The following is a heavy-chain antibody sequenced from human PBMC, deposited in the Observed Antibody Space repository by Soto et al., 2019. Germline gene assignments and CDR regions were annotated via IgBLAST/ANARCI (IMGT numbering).Heavy chain of an antibody. CDR1: GFTFSSYA. Sequence: GGSLRLSCAASGFTFSSYAMHWVRQAPGKGLEWVAVISYDGSNKYYADSVKGRFTISRDNSKNTLYLQMTSLRAEDTAVYYCAREPRYYYDSSGYYYPIGGLFDYWGQGTLVTVSS. V-gene: IGHV3-30-3*01. D-gene: IGHD3-22*01. CDR3: AREPRYYYDSSGYYYPIGGLFDY. J-gene: IGHJ4*02. CDR2: ISYDGSNK.